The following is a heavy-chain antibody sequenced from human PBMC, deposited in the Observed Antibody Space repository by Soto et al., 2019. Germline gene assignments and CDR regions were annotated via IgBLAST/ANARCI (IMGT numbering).Heavy chain of an antibody. CDR1: GYIFTDYY. CDR3: ASEDCRNNCLKGFGY. Sequence: ASVKVSCKASGYIFTDYYFHWVRQAPGQGFEWVGWINAKSGNPKYVPKFQGRVTVTRDTSTSTVYMELNRLTSDDTAVYFCASEDCRNNCLKGFGYWGQGTLVTVSS. V-gene: IGHV1-2*02. D-gene: IGHD2-15*01. J-gene: IGHJ4*02. CDR2: INAKSGNP.